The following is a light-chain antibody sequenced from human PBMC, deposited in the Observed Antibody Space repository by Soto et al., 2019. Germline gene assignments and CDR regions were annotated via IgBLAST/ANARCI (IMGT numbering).Light chain of an antibody. CDR1: SSNIGTNIGTNY. V-gene: IGLV1-47*01. CDR3: AAWDDSLSGPV. CDR2: RND. J-gene: IGLJ3*02. Sequence: QSVLTQPPSASGTPGQRVTISCSGSSSNIGTNIGTNYVYWYQQFPGTAPKLLIYRNDQRPSGVPDRFSGSKSGTSASLAISGLRSEDEADYYCAAWDDSLSGPVFGGGTQLTVL.